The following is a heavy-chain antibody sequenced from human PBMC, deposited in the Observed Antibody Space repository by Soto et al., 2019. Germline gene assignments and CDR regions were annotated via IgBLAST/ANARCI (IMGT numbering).Heavy chain of an antibody. CDR1: GGTFSSYA. J-gene: IGHJ4*02. V-gene: IGHV1-69*13. D-gene: IGHD3-10*01. Sequence: PLPSVKVSCKASGGTFSSYAISWVRQAPGQGLEWMGGIIPIFGTANYAQKFQGRVTITADESTSTAYMELSSLRSEDTAVYYCARGSNYYGSGSLGYWGQGTLVTVSS. CDR3: ARGSNYYGSGSLGY. CDR2: IIPIFGTA.